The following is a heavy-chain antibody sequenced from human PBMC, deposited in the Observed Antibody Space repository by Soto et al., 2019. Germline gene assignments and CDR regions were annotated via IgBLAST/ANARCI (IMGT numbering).Heavy chain of an antibody. CDR2: ISGTGGST. CDR1: GFTFNNYA. V-gene: IGHV3-23*01. Sequence: GGSLRLSCAASGFTFNNYAMNWVRQAPGKGLEWVATISGTGGSTYYADSVKGRFTISRDNSKNTLYLQMNGLRVEDTAVYYCAKDRLAGNFDYWGQGTQVTVSS. CDR3: AKDRLAGNFDY. J-gene: IGHJ4*02.